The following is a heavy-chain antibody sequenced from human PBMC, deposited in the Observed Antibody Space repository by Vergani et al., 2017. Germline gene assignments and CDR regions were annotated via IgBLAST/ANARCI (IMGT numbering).Heavy chain of an antibody. V-gene: IGHV2-5*01. CDR1: GFSLSTSGVG. CDR2: IYWNDDK. J-gene: IGHJ4*02. CDR3: AHRTYYYDSSGYSFDY. Sequence: QITSKESGPTLVKPTQTLTLTCTFSGFSLSTSGVGVGWIRQPPGKALEWLALIYWNDDKRYSPSLKSRLTITKDTSKNQVVLTMTNMDPVDTATYYCAHRTYYYDSSGYSFDYWGQGTLVTVSS. D-gene: IGHD3-22*01.